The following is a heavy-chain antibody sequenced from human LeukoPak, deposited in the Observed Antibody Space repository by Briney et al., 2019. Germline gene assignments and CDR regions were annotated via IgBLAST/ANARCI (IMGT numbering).Heavy chain of an antibody. Sequence: EASVKVSCKASGGTFSSYAISWVRQAPGQGLEWMGGIIPIFGTANYAQKFQGRVTITTDESTSTAYMELSSLRSEDTAVYYCAARYCSSTSCYAYYYYYMDVWGKGTTVTVSS. CDR1: GGTFSSYA. CDR3: AARYCSSTSCYAYYYYYMDV. D-gene: IGHD2-2*01. J-gene: IGHJ6*03. V-gene: IGHV1-69*05. CDR2: IIPIFGTA.